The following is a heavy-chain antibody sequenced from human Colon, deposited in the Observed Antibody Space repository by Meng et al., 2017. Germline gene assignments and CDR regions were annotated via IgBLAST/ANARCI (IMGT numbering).Heavy chain of an antibody. J-gene: IGHJ1*01. CDR1: GDSITNHNW. Sequence: QVQLRESGPALVKPSATLSLTCAVSGDSITNHNWWAWVRQPPGKGLEWIGETPHRGSSAYNPSLKSRVSMSIDKSKNQFSLKLTSVTAADTAVYHCPRGSGGSVWGQGTLVTVSS. V-gene: IGHV4-4*02. CDR2: TPHRGSS. D-gene: IGHD3-10*01. CDR3: PRGSGGSV.